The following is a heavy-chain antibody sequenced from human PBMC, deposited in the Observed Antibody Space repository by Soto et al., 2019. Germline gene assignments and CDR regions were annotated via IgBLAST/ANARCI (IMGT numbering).Heavy chain of an antibody. Sequence: SETLSLTCAVSGGSISSGGYSWSWIRQPPGKGLEWIGYVFHSGSTYYSPSLQSRVTISIDGSKNQFYLYLQMNSLRDEDTSVYYCARDNGIAGSFDPWGQGALVTVSS. D-gene: IGHD6-13*01. CDR3: ARDNGIAGSFDP. CDR1: GGSISSGGYS. J-gene: IGHJ5*02. CDR2: VFHSGST. V-gene: IGHV4-30-2*01.